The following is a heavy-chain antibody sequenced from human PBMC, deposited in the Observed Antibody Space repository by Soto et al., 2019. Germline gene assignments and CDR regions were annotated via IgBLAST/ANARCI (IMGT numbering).Heavy chain of an antibody. CDR2: IYYNGSA. J-gene: IGHJ4*02. CDR3: ARRGFYNDYGSFDH. D-gene: IGHD4-17*01. CDR1: GGSIISSSYY. V-gene: IGHV4-39*01. Sequence: SETLSLTCAVSGGSIISSSYYWGWVRQPPGKGLEWIGTIYYNGSAYYNPSLESRVTVSVDTSRNQFSLRLRSVTAADTAVYYCARRGFYNDYGSFDHWGQGTLVTVPQ.